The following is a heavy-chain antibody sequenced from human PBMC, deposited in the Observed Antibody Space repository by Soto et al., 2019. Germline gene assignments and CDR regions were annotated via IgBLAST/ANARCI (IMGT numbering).Heavy chain of an antibody. Sequence: ASLKVSCKASGYRFSTYGINWVRQAPGQGLEWMGWTSTNNDDRNYAQKFQGRVTFTTDTSTSTAYMELRSLISDDTAVYFCARERYVASRHSHYDSWGQGTQVTVSS. V-gene: IGHV1-18*04. CDR2: TSTNNDDR. CDR3: ARERYVASRHSHYDS. D-gene: IGHD6-6*01. J-gene: IGHJ4*02. CDR1: GYRFSTYG.